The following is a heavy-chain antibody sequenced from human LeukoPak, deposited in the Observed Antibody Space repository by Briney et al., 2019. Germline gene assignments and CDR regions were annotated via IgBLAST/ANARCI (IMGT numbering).Heavy chain of an antibody. Sequence: SETLSLTCTVSGGSISSYYWSWIRQPPGKGLEWIGYIYYSGSTNYNPSLKSRVTISADTSKNQFSLRLSSVTAADTAVYYCARFRGSGSLNFDYWGQGTLVTVSS. CDR1: GGSISSYY. CDR3: ARFRGSGSLNFDY. CDR2: IYYSGST. D-gene: IGHD3-10*01. J-gene: IGHJ4*02. V-gene: IGHV4-59*08.